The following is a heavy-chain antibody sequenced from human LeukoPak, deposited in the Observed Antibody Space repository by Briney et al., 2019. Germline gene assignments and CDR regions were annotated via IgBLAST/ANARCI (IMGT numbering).Heavy chain of an antibody. J-gene: IGHJ4*02. V-gene: IGHV1-3*01. CDR2: INAGNGNT. D-gene: IGHD2/OR15-2a*01. CDR3: ARDTFGTSRPIEY. Sequence: GASVKVSCKASEYTFSSYVMHWVRQAPGQSLEWMGWINAGNGNTEYAQKFQGRVTITRDTSASTAYMELNSLRSEDTAVYYCARDTFGTSRPIEYWGQGTLVTVSS. CDR1: EYTFSSYV.